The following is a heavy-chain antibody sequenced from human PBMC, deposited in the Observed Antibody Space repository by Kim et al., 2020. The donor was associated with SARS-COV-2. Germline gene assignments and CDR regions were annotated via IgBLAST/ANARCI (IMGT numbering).Heavy chain of an antibody. V-gene: IGHV3-7*01. Sequence: GGSLRLSCAASGFTFSSYWMSWVRQAPGKGLEWVANIKQDGSEKYYVDSVKGRFTISRDNAKNSLYLQMNSLRAEDTAVYYCARDPVERDYYYYGMDVWGQGTTVTVTS. CDR2: IKQDGSEK. CDR3: ARDPVERDYYYYGMDV. CDR1: GFTFSSYW. J-gene: IGHJ6*02.